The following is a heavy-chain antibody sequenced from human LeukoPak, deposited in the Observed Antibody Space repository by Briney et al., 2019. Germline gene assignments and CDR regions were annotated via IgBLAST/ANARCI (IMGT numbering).Heavy chain of an antibody. J-gene: IGHJ6*03. D-gene: IGHD6-13*01. V-gene: IGHV4-39*01. Sequence: PSETLSLTCTVSGVSISSSNSYWGWIRQPPGKGLEWIGSIYYSGNNYYNASLKSQVPISIDTSKNQFSLKLSSVTAADTAVYYCARADYSSTWSHDYYYMDVWGKGTTGTVSS. CDR3: ARADYSSTWSHDYYYMDV. CDR1: GVSISSSNSY. CDR2: IYYSGNN.